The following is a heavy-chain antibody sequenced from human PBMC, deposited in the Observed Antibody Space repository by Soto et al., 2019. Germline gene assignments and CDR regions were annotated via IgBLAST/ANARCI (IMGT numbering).Heavy chain of an antibody. CDR3: ARGLLGGAAT. V-gene: IGHV4-34*01. D-gene: IGHD3-16*01. CDR2: INRSGST. Sequence: QVQLQQWGAGLLKPSETLSLTCAVYGGSLSGYYWGWIRQPPGKGLEWIGEINRSGSTNYIPSLKSRVIISVDTSKNQFSLKLSSVTAADTAVYYCARGLLGGAATWGQGTLVTVSS. CDR1: GGSLSGYY. J-gene: IGHJ5*02.